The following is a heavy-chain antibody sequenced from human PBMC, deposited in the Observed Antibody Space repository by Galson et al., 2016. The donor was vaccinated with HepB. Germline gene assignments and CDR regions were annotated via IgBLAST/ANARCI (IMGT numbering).Heavy chain of an antibody. V-gene: IGHV3-23*01. CDR2: LSGSGDGP. Sequence: SLRLSCAASGFAYNEFAMSWVRQAPGKGLEWVSGLSGSGDGPKYAVSVQGRFTISRDNSQNTLYLQMNSLRADDTAVYYCAKTRVDHIYYFDYWGRGTLVTVSA. D-gene: IGHD2-21*01. CDR1: GFAYNEFA. CDR3: AKTRVDHIYYFDY. J-gene: IGHJ4*02.